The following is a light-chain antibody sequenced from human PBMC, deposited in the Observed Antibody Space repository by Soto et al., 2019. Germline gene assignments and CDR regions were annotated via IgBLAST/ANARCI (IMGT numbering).Light chain of an antibody. V-gene: IGKV1-5*01. CDR3: QQYETYFRYT. Sequence: DIQMTQSPSTLSASVGDRVTITCRASQTINSKLAWYQKKPGQAPKLLIFDGYNLESGVPFRFSGSGSGTEFTLSIGSLQPDDFATYYCQQYETYFRYTFGQGTKLDIK. J-gene: IGKJ2*01. CDR1: QTINSK. CDR2: DGY.